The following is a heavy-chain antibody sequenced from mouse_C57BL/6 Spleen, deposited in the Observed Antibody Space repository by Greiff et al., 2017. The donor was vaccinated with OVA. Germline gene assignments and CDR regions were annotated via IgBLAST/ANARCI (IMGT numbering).Heavy chain of an antibody. V-gene: IGHV1-69*01. Sequence: QVQLQQPGAELVMPGASVKLSCKASGYTFTSYWMHWVKQRPGQGLEWIGEIDPSDSYTNYNQKFKGKSTLTVDKSSSTAYMQLSSLTSEDSAVYYCARSRYGNSYYFDYWGQGTTLTVSS. D-gene: IGHD2-10*02. CDR3: ARSRYGNSYYFDY. J-gene: IGHJ2*01. CDR2: IDPSDSYT. CDR1: GYTFTSYW.